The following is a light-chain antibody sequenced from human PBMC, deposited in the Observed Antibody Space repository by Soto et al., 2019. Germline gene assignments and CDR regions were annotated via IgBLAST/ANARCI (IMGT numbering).Light chain of an antibody. V-gene: IGLV2-8*01. J-gene: IGLJ1*01. CDR3: SSYVGTNTYV. CDR2: EVS. CDR1: NSDVGGYNY. Sequence: QSVPTQPPSAYGAPGQAVTISCTGTNSDVGGYNYVSWYQQHPGKAPKLLIYEVSRRPSGVPDRFSGSKSGNTASLTVSGLQAEDEADYYCSSYVGTNTYVFGTGTKVTVL.